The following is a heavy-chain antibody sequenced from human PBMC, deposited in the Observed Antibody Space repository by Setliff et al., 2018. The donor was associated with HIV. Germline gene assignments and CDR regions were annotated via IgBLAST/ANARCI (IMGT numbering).Heavy chain of an antibody. V-gene: IGHV1-24*01. J-gene: IGHJ3*02. CDR1: GYTLTELS. Sequence: GASVKVSCKVSGYTLTELSIHWVRQAPGKGLEWMGGFDPQYDKTFYAQKFQGRVTMSEDTSTDTAYMELSSLRSEDTAVYYCETRAYDGRGYLRSRFSGAAFDIWGQGTMVTVSS. D-gene: IGHD3-22*01. CDR3: ETRAYDGRGYLRSRFSGAAFDI. CDR2: FDPQYDKT.